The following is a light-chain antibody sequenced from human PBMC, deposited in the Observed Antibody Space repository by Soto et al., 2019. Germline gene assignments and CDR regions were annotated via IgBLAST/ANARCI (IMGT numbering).Light chain of an antibody. J-gene: IGLJ1*01. CDR1: SSNIGSNY. CDR2: RNN. V-gene: IGLV1-47*01. Sequence: QSVPTQPPSASRTPGQRVTISCSGSSSNIGSNYVYWYQQLPGTAPKLLIYRNNQRPSGVPDRFSGSKSGTSASLAISGLRSEDEADYYCAAWDDSLSAFYVFGTGTKVTVL. CDR3: AAWDDSLSAFYV.